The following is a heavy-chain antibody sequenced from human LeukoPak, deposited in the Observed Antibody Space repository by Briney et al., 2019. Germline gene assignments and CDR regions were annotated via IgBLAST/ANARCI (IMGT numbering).Heavy chain of an antibody. J-gene: IGHJ4*02. CDR3: ARVSAPGTSGWYFGY. D-gene: IGHD6-19*01. CDR2: MSTSIKRI. Sequence: GESLRLSCAASGFTFSSYGMNWVRQAPGKGLEWVSYMSTSIKRIDYADSVKGRFTMSRDNAKNLLYLQMNSLRDEDTAMYYCARVSAPGTSGWYFGYWGQGTLVTVSS. V-gene: IGHV3-48*02. CDR1: GFTFSSYG.